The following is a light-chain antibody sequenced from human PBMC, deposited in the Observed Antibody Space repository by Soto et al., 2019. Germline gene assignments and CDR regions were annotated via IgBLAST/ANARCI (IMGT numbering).Light chain of an antibody. CDR1: SSDVGSYNH. V-gene: IGLV2-14*02. Sequence: QSVLTQPASVSGSPGQSITISCTGTSSDVGSYNHVSWYQQHPGKAPKLMIYDVSNRPSGVSNRFSGSKSGNTASLTISGLQAEDEADYYCSSYTSSSTLNYVFGTGTKVTVL. CDR2: DVS. J-gene: IGLJ1*01. CDR3: SSYTSSSTLNYV.